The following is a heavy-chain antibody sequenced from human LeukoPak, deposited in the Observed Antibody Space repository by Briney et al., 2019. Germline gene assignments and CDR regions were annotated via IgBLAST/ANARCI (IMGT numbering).Heavy chain of an antibody. CDR3: ARVGIVVVPAAIRVWFDP. CDR1: GGSISSHY. J-gene: IGHJ5*02. V-gene: IGHV4-59*11. Sequence: PSETLSLTCTVSGGSISSHYWSWIRQPPGKGLEWIGYIYYSGSTNYNPSLKSRVTISVDTSKNQFSLKLSSVTAADTAVYYCARVGIVVVPAAIRVWFDPWGQGTLVTVSS. D-gene: IGHD2-2*02. CDR2: IYYSGST.